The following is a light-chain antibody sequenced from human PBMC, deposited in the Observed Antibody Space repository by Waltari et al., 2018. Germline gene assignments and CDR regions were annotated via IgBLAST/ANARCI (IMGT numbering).Light chain of an antibody. CDR3: QSYDSSLSGVV. J-gene: IGLJ2*01. V-gene: IGLV1-40*01. CDR2: GNS. CDR1: SSNIGPGDD. Sequence: QSVLTQPPSVSGAPGPRVTISCTGSSSNIGPGDDVPWYQQLPGPAPKLLIYGNSNRPSGVPDRFSGSKSGTSASLAITGLQAEDEADYYCQSYDSSLSGVVFGGGTKLTVL.